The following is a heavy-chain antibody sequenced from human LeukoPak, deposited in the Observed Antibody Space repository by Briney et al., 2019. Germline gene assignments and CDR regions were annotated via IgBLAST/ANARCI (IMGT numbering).Heavy chain of an antibody. CDR2: INSDGSDK. J-gene: IGHJ4*02. V-gene: IGHV3-74*01. CDR1: GFTSSTYW. CDR3: VREGNSGYFFDY. D-gene: IGHD4-23*01. Sequence: GGSLRLSCAASGFTSSTYWMHCVRQAPGQGLVWVSRINSDGSDKDFADSVRGRFTISRDNAHNTLHLQMNSLRAEDTAVYYCVREGNSGYFFDYWGQGTLVTVSS.